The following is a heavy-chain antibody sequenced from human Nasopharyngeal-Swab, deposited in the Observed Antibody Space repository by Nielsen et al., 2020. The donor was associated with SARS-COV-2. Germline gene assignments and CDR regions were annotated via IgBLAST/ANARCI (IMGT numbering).Heavy chain of an antibody. V-gene: IGHV1-8*01. CDR1: GYTFSSSCD. D-gene: IGHD5-12*01. Sequence: ASVKVSCKASGYTFSSSCDINWVRQATGQGLEWMGWMNPNSGNTGYAQKFQGRVTMTRNTSISTAYMELSSLRSEDTAVYYCARGLIVATIFHYYYYMDVWGKGTTVTVSS. CDR3: ARGLIVATIFHYYYYMDV. J-gene: IGHJ6*03. CDR2: MNPNSGNT.